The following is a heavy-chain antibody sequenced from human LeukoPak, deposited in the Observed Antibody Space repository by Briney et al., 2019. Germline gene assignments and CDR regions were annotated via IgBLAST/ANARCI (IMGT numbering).Heavy chain of an antibody. J-gene: IGHJ4*02. CDR1: VYTFTGYY. CDR3: ARDQGYSSGWYGGGY. Sequence: GASVKVSCKASVYTFTGYYMHWVRQAPGQGLEWMGRINPNSGGTNYAQTFQGRVTMTRETSFSTACMVLPRMRAADTAVYYCARDQGYSSGWYGGGYWAQGTLVTVSS. D-gene: IGHD6-19*01. V-gene: IGHV1-2*06. CDR2: INPNSGGT.